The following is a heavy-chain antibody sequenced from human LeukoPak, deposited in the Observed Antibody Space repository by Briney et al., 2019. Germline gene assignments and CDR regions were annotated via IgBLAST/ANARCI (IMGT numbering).Heavy chain of an antibody. CDR1: GFXFSTHV. CDR2: ISGNGGRI. V-gene: IGHV3-64*02. Sequence: GGSLRLSCAASGFXFSTHVMHWVRQAPGKGLEYVSAISGNGGRIYYADSVKGRFTISRDNSKNTLYLQMGSLRAEDMAVYYCARGTSDSPGIDYWGQGTLVTVSS. CDR3: ARGTSDSPGIDY. D-gene: IGHD1-14*01. J-gene: IGHJ4*02.